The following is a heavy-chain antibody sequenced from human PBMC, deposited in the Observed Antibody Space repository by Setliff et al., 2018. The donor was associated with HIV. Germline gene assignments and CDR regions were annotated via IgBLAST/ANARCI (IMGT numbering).Heavy chain of an antibody. CDR1: GFTFSSYA. CDR2: INQDGSEK. CDR3: AKGRWQQLV. V-gene: IGHV3-7*03. D-gene: IGHD6-13*01. J-gene: IGHJ4*02. Sequence: LRLSCAASGFTFSSYAMSWVRQPPGKGLEWVANINQDGSEKHYVDSVKGRFTVSRDNAKNSVHLQMNSLRDEDTAVYYCAKGRWQQLVWGQGTLVTVSS.